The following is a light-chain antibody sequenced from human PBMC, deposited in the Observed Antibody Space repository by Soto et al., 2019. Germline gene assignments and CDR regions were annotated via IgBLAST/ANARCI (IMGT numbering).Light chain of an antibody. J-gene: IGKJ3*01. CDR1: QSISSY. Sequence: DIQMTHSPSSLSASVGDRVTITSRASQSISSYLNWYQQKPGKAPKLLIYAASSLQSGVPSRFSGSGSGTDFTLTISSLQPEDFATYYCQQSYSTPRTFGPGTKVDIK. V-gene: IGKV1-39*01. CDR2: AAS. CDR3: QQSYSTPRT.